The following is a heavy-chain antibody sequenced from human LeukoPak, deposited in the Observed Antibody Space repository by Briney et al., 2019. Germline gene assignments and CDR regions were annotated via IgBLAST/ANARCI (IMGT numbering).Heavy chain of an antibody. CDR3: AKTRPLDSSSWSHGDY. CDR2: IKQDGSEK. Sequence: GGSLRLSCAASGFIFSNYWMSWVRQAPGKGLEWVANIKQDGSEKYYVDSVKGRFTISRDNSKNTLYLQMNSLRAEDTAVYYCAKTRPLDSSSWSHGDYWGQGTLVTVSS. D-gene: IGHD6-13*01. J-gene: IGHJ4*02. CDR1: GFIFSNYW. V-gene: IGHV3-7*03.